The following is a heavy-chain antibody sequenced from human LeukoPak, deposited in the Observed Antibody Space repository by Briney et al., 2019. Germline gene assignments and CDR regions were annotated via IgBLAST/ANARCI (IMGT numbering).Heavy chain of an antibody. CDR3: ARGTTISGSQRPYDAFDM. V-gene: IGHV3-48*03. Sequence: GGSLRLSCAASGFTFSSYEMNWVRQAPGKGLEWVSYISSSGSTIYYADSVKGRFTISRDNAKNSLYLQMNSLRAEDTAVYYCARGTTISGSQRPYDAFDMGGEGPMVSVSS. CDR1: GFTFSSYE. D-gene: IGHD1-26*01. J-gene: IGHJ3*02. CDR2: ISSSGSTI.